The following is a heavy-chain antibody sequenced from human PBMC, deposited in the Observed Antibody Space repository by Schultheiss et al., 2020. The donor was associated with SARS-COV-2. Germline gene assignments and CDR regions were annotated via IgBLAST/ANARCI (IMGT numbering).Heavy chain of an antibody. CDR3: AREGDFGYYFDY. D-gene: IGHD4-17*01. Sequence: GGSLRLSCAASGFTFSNAWMSWVRQAPGKGLEWVGHIKSRTDGGTTDYGAPVKGRFPVSRDDSKSTLYLQMNSLKTEDTAVYYCAREGDFGYYFDYWGQGTLVTVSS. CDR1: GFTFSNAW. J-gene: IGHJ4*02. V-gene: IGHV3-15*01. CDR2: IKSRTDGGTT.